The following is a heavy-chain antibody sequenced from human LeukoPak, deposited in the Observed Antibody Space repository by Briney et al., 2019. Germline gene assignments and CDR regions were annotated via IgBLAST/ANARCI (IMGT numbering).Heavy chain of an antibody. CDR3: AKSGYNRFDY. CDR2: ISGGGST. Sequence: GESLRLSCAASGFTFSSYAMSWVRQAPGKGLEWVSAISGGGSTYYADSVKGRFTISRDNSKNTLYLQMNSLRAEDTAVYYCAKSGYNRFDYWGQGTLVTVSS. D-gene: IGHD5-24*01. V-gene: IGHV3-23*01. J-gene: IGHJ4*02. CDR1: GFTFSSYA.